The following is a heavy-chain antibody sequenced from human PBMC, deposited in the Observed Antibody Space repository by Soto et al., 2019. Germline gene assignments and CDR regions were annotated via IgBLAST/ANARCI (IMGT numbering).Heavy chain of an antibody. J-gene: IGHJ6*03. CDR2: INHSGST. V-gene: IGHV4-34*01. CDR1: GGSFSGYY. Sequence: PSETLSLTCAVYGGSFSGYYWSWIRQPPGKGLEWIGEINHSGSTNYNPSLKSRVTISVDTSKNQFSLKLSSVTAADTAVYYCAGTTMVRGVIKVAYYYYYMDVWGKGTTVTVSS. CDR3: AGTTMVRGVIKVAYYYYYMDV. D-gene: IGHD3-10*01.